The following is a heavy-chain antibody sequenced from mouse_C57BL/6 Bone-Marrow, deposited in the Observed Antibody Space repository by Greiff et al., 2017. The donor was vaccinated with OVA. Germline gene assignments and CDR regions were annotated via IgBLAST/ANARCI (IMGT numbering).Heavy chain of an antibody. V-gene: IGHV5-17*01. CDR1: GFTFSDYG. CDR2: ISSGSSTI. Sequence: DVKLVESGGGLVKPGGSLKLSCAASGFTFSDYGMHWVRQAPEKGLVWVAYISSGSSTIYYADTVKGRFTISRDNAKNTLFLQMTSLRSEDTAMYYCARKDYGGYAMDYWGQGTSVTVSS. D-gene: IGHD2-4*01. J-gene: IGHJ4*01. CDR3: ARKDYGGYAMDY.